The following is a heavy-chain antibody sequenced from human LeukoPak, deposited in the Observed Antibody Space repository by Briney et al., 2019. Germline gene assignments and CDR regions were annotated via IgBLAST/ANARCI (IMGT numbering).Heavy chain of an antibody. V-gene: IGHV4-39*01. CDR2: IYYSGRT. CDR1: GGSISSSSYY. Sequence: PSETLSLTCTVSGGSISSSSYYWAWIRQPPRKGLEWIGSIYYSGRTYSNPSLKSRVTISVDTSKNQFSLKLSSVTAADRAVFYCARHVESQGRGGLGFGYWGQGTLVTVSS. J-gene: IGHJ4*02. CDR3: ARHVESQGRGGLGFGY. D-gene: IGHD3-16*01.